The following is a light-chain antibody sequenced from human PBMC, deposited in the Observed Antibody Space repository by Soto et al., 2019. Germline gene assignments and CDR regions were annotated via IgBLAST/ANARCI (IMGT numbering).Light chain of an antibody. Sequence: EIVMTHSPGALSVSLWEIATLSCRASQSVSSKLAWYQQKPGQAPRLLIYGASTRATGIPARFSGSGSGTEFTLTISSLQSEDFAVYYCQQYNNWPQTFGQGTKVDIK. CDR2: GAS. V-gene: IGKV3-15*01. J-gene: IGKJ1*01. CDR1: QSVSSK. CDR3: QQYNNWPQT.